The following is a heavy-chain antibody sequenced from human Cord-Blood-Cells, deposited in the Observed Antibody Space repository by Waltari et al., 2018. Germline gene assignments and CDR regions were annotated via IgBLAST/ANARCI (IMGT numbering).Heavy chain of an antibody. CDR3: ARAGVGATTDAFDI. D-gene: IGHD1-26*01. CDR1: GFTFSSYS. J-gene: IGHJ3*02. Sequence: PGGSLRLSCAASGFTFSSYSMNWVRQAPGKGLEWVSSISSSSSYIYYADSVKGRFTISRDNAKNSLYLQMNSLRAEDTAVYYCARAGVGATTDAFDIWGQGTMVTVSS. CDR2: ISSSSSYI. V-gene: IGHV3-21*01.